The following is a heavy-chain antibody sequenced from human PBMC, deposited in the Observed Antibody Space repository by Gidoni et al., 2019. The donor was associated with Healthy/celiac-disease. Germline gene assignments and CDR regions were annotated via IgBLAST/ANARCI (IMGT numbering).Heavy chain of an antibody. V-gene: IGHV3-53*02. CDR3: ARDSSGYTYYYGMDV. Sequence: EVQLVETGGGLIQPGGSLRLSCSASGFTVSSNYMSWVRQAPGKGLEWVSVIYSGGSKYYADSVKGRFTISRDKSKNTLYLQMNSLRAEDTAVYYCARDSSGYTYYYGMDVWGQGTTVTVSS. CDR2: IYSGGSK. D-gene: IGHD3-22*01. CDR1: GFTVSSNY. J-gene: IGHJ6*02.